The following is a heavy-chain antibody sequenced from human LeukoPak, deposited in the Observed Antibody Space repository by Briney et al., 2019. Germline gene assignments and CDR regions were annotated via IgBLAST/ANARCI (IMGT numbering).Heavy chain of an antibody. Sequence: GRSLRLSCAASGFTFSDYYMSWIRQAPGKGLEWVSYISSSGSTIYYADSVKGRFTISRDNAKNSLYLQMNSLRAEDTAVYYCASGAQYMVRGVSPPNDYWGQGTLVTVSS. J-gene: IGHJ4*02. V-gene: IGHV3-11*01. D-gene: IGHD3-10*01. CDR3: ASGAQYMVRGVSPPNDY. CDR2: ISSSGSTI. CDR1: GFTFSDYY.